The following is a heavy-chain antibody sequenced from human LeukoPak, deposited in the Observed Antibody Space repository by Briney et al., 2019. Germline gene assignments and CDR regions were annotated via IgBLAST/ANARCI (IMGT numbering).Heavy chain of an antibody. CDR1: GFTFTTYA. CDR3: ARDTPSYGVYFDY. J-gene: IGHJ4*02. Sequence: ASVKVSCKASGFTFTTYAMHWVRQAPGQRLEWMGWINAANGSTKYSQKFQGRVTITRDTSASTAHMVLSSLRSEDTAVYYCARDTPSYGVYFDYWGQGTLVTVSS. CDR2: INAANGST. D-gene: IGHD3-10*01. V-gene: IGHV1-3*01.